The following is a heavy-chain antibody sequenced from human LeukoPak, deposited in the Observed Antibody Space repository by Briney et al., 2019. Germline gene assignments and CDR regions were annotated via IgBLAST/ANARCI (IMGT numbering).Heavy chain of an antibody. Sequence: ASVKVSCKASGYTFTSYDINWVRQATGQGLEWMGWINPNSGGTNYAQKFQGRVTMTRDTSISTAYMELSRLRSDDTAVYYCARDLRDGYNHGRWGQGTLVTVSS. CDR3: ARDLRDGYNHGR. J-gene: IGHJ4*02. V-gene: IGHV1-2*02. CDR2: INPNSGGT. CDR1: GYTFTSYD. D-gene: IGHD5-24*01.